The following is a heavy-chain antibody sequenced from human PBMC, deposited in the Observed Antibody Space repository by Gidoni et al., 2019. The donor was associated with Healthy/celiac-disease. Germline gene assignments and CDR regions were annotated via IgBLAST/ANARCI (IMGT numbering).Heavy chain of an antibody. D-gene: IGHD6-13*01. V-gene: IGHV3-73*02. Sequence: EVQLVESGGGLVQPGGSLKLSCAASGFTFSGSAMHWVRQASGKGLEWVGRIRSKANGYATAYAASVKGRFTISRDDSKNTAYLQMNSLKTEDTAVYYCTRRGYSSSWFSDYWGQGTLVTVSS. CDR2: IRSKANGYAT. CDR3: TRRGYSSSWFSDY. J-gene: IGHJ4*02. CDR1: GFTFSGSA.